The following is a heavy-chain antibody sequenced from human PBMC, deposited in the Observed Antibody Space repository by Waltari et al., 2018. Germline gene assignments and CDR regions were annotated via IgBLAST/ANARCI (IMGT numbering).Heavy chain of an antibody. CDR1: GGTFSSYA. J-gene: IGHJ5*02. D-gene: IGHD3-10*01. CDR3: ARHRSYYGAGVDP. CDR2: IIPVFGTA. Sequence: QVQLVQSGAEVKKPGSSVKVSCKASGGTFSSYAISWVRQAPGQGLEWMGGIIPVFGTANYAQKFKGRVTITADESTSTAYMELSAVTAADTAVYYCARHRSYYGAGVDPWGQGTLVTVSS. V-gene: IGHV1-69*01.